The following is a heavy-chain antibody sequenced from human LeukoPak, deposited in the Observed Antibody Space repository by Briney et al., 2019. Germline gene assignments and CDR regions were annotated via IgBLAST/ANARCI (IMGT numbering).Heavy chain of an antibody. CDR2: INPNSGGT. J-gene: IGHJ4*02. CDR1: GYTFTGYY. Sequence: ASVKVSCKASGYTFTGYYMHWVRQAPRQGLEWMGRINPNSGGTNYAQKFQGRVTMTRDTSISTAYMELSRLRSDDTAVYYCARDYCSSTSCLFDYWGQGTLVTVSS. CDR3: ARDYCSSTSCLFDY. V-gene: IGHV1-2*06. D-gene: IGHD2-2*01.